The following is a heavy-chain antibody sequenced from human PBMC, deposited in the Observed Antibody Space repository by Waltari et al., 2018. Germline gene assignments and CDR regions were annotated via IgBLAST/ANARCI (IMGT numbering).Heavy chain of an antibody. J-gene: IGHJ4*02. Sequence: QVQLQESGPGLVKPSETLSLTCAVSGYSISSGYYWGWIRQPPGKGLEWIGSIYHSGSTYYNPSLKSRVTISVDTSKNQFSLKLSSVTAADTAVYYCAREVSSSSGDLDYWGQGTLVTVSS. CDR3: AREVSSSSGDLDY. V-gene: IGHV4-38-2*02. CDR1: GYSISSGYY. D-gene: IGHD6-6*01. CDR2: IYHSGST.